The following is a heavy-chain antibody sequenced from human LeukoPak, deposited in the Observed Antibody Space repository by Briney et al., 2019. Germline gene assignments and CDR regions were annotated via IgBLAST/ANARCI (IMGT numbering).Heavy chain of an antibody. Sequence: GGSLRLSCAASGFTFSSYGMHWVRQAPGKGLEWVAVIWYDGSNKYYADSVKGRFTISRDNSKNTLYLQMNSLRAEDTAVYYCARDRAREEYYSDYWGQGTLVTVSS. CDR2: IWYDGSNK. J-gene: IGHJ4*02. V-gene: IGHV3-33*01. CDR1: GFTFSSYG. CDR3: ARDRAREEYYSDY. D-gene: IGHD2/OR15-2a*01.